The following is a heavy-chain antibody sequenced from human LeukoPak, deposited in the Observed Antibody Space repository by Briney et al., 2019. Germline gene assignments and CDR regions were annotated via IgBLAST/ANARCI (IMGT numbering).Heavy chain of an antibody. CDR1: GGSISSYY. CDR2: IYSSGST. Sequence: PSQTLSLTCTVSGGSISSYYWSWTRQPPGKGLEWIGYIYSSGSTNYNPPLKSRVTMSVDTSKNQFSLKLSSVTAADTAVYYCARGHCSSTSCKDYYFYGMDVWGQGTTVTVSS. D-gene: IGHD2-2*01. CDR3: ARGHCSSTSCKDYYFYGMDV. J-gene: IGHJ6*02. V-gene: IGHV4-59*01.